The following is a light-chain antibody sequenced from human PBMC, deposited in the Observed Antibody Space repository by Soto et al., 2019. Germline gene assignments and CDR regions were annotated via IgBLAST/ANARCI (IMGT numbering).Light chain of an antibody. J-gene: IGKJ1*01. CDR3: QQYSNWPPWT. CDR2: GSS. CDR1: QGIGSN. V-gene: IGKV3-15*01. Sequence: EIVMTQSPVTLSVSPGERATLSCRASQGIGSNLAWYQQRPGQAPRLLIYGSSTRATGVPARFSCSGSGTEFTLTISSLQSEDFAVYVCQQYSNWPPWTFGQGNKVEIK.